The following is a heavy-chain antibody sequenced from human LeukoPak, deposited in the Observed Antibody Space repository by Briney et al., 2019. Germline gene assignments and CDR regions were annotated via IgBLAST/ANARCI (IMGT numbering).Heavy chain of an antibody. CDR1: GYSISSGYY. D-gene: IGHD3-3*01. V-gene: IGHV4-38-2*02. Sequence: SATLSLTCTVSGYSISSGYYWGWIRQPPGKRLEWVASIHSSGNTYYSPTLKSRVTISVDTSQNQFSLKLSSVTAADTAVYFCARRHRYYDFWSDWGQGTLVTVSS. CDR2: IHSSGNT. J-gene: IGHJ4*02. CDR3: ARRHRYYDFWSD.